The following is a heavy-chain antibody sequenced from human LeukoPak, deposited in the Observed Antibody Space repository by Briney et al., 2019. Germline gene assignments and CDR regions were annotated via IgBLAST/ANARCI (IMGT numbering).Heavy chain of an antibody. V-gene: IGHV4-59*01. CDR2: ITNSGST. CDR3: ARRFLGVECDY. CDR1: GASITSYY. Sequence: PSETLSLTCTGSGASITSYYCGWLRQPPVKGLEWIGSITNSGSTNYNPSLKSRVTISLDTSKNQFSLKLSSVTAADTAVYYCARRFLGVECDYWGQGTLVTVSS. D-gene: IGHD3-3*01. J-gene: IGHJ4*02.